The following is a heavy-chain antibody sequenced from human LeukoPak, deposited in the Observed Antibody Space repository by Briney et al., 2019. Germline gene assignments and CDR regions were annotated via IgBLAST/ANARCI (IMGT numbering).Heavy chain of an antibody. CDR3: ARGDVEYSSSSGLVGFDP. V-gene: IGHV4-34*01. CDR1: GGSFSGYY. J-gene: IGHJ5*02. CDR2: INHSGST. Sequence: PSETLSLTCAVYGGSFSGYYWSWIRQPPGKGLEWIGEINHSGSTNYNPSLKSRVTISVDTSKSQFSLKLSSVTAADTAVYYCARGDVEYSSSSGLVGFDPWGQGTLVTVSS. D-gene: IGHD6-6*01.